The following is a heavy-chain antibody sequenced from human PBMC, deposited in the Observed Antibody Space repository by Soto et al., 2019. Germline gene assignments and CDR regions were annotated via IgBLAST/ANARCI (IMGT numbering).Heavy chain of an antibody. V-gene: IGHV3-33*01. D-gene: IGHD1-26*01. CDR1: GFTFSTYG. CDR2: IWYDGSNK. CDR3: ARGGGSGSSFVGYYYYTLDV. J-gene: IGHJ6*02. Sequence: QVQLVESGGGVVQPGRSLRLSCTASGFTFSTYGVHWVRQAPGKGLESVTVIWYDGSNKYYADSVKGRFTISRDNSKNTLYVQMNSLRADDTAVYYCARGGGSGSSFVGYYYYTLDVWGQGTTVTVSS.